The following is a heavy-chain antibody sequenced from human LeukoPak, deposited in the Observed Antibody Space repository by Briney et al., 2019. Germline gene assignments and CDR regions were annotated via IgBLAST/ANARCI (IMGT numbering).Heavy chain of an antibody. V-gene: IGHV4-4*07. J-gene: IGHJ4*02. CDR1: GGSISTYY. Sequence: PSETLSLTCNVSGGSISTYYWSWIRQPAGKGLEWIGRMYTSGTTKYNPSLKSRVTMSVDTSNNQFSLKVSSVTAADTAVYYCARMADYDYVWGSYRGYYFDYWGQGTLVTVSS. CDR3: ARMADYDYVWGSYRGYYFDY. CDR2: MYTSGTT. D-gene: IGHD3-16*02.